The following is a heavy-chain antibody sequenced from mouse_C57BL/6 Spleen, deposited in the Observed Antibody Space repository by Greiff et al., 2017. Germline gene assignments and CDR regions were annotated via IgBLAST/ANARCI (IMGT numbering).Heavy chain of an antibody. CDR2: IDPNSGGT. D-gene: IGHD1-1*01. J-gene: IGHJ4*01. V-gene: IGHV1-72*01. Sequence: QQSCKASGYTFTSYWMHWVKQRPGRGLEWIGRIDPNSGGTKYNEKFKSKATLTVDKPSSTAYMQLSSLTSEDSAVYYCARYYGSPYYYAMDYWGQGTSVTVSS. CDR1: GYTFTSYW. CDR3: ARYYGSPYYYAMDY.